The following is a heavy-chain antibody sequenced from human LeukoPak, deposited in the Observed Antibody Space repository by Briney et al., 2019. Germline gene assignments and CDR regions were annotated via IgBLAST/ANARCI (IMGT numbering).Heavy chain of an antibody. D-gene: IGHD1-14*01. Sequence: GGSLRLSCAASGFTFSSYAMSWVRQAPGKGLEWVSAISGSGGSTYYADSVKGRFTISRDNSKNTLYLQMNSLRAEDTAVYYCGSTGPWRPIYYYYYMDVWGKGTTVTVSS. J-gene: IGHJ6*03. CDR1: GFTFSSYA. CDR3: GSTGPWRPIYYYYYMDV. CDR2: ISGSGGST. V-gene: IGHV3-23*01.